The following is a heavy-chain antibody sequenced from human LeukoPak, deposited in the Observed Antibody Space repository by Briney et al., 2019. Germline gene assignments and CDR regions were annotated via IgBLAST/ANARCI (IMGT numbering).Heavy chain of an antibody. CDR1: GGTFSSYA. J-gene: IGHJ4*02. CDR3: ARVAVEVTTAPGGPI. Sequence: SVKVSCKASGGTFSSYAISWVRQAPGQGLEWMGGIIPIFGTANYAQKFQGRVTITTDESTSTAYMELSSLRSEDTAVYYCARVAVEVTTAPGGPIWGQGTLVTVSS. CDR2: IIPIFGTA. V-gene: IGHV1-69*05. D-gene: IGHD2-21*02.